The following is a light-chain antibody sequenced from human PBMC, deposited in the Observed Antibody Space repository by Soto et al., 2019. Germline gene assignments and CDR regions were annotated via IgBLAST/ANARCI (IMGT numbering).Light chain of an antibody. CDR3: QQRIDWPPT. Sequence: EIVLTQSPATLSLSPGERATLSCRASQSLNYFLAWYQQKPGQAPRLLIYDTNKRAPDIPARFSGSGSGTDFTLTISSLESEDFALYYCQQRIDWPPTFGGGTKVEL. CDR2: DTN. V-gene: IGKV3-11*01. CDR1: QSLNYF. J-gene: IGKJ4*01.